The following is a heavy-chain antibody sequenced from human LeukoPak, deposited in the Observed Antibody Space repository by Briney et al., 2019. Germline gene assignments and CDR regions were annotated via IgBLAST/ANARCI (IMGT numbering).Heavy chain of an antibody. CDR3: ARGRYGSGSYYPGYFDY. J-gene: IGHJ4*02. CDR1: GGSISSGGYY. Sequence: SETLSLTCTVSGGSISSGGYYWSWIRQHPGKGLEWIGYIYYSGSTYYNPSLKSRVTISVDTSKNQFSLKPSSVTAADTAVYYCARGRYGSGSYYPGYFDYWGQGTLVTVSS. D-gene: IGHD3-10*01. CDR2: IYYSGST. V-gene: IGHV4-31*03.